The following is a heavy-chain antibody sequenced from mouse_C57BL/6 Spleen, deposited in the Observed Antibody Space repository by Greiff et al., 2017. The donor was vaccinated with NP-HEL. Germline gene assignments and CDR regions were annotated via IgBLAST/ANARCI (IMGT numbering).Heavy chain of an antibody. CDR1: GYTFTNYW. V-gene: IGHV1-69*01. CDR3: ARAYYSNRDAMDY. D-gene: IGHD2-5*01. J-gene: IGHJ4*01. CDR2: IDPSDSYT. Sequence: QVQLQQPGAELVMPGASVKLSCKASGYTFTNYWMHWVKQRPGQGLEWIGEIDPSDSYTNYNQKFKGKSTLTVDKSSSTAYMQLSSLTSEDSAVYYCARAYYSNRDAMDYWGQGTSVTVSS.